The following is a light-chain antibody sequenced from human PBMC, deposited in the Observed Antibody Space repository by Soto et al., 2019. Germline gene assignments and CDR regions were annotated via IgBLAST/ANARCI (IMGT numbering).Light chain of an antibody. V-gene: IGKV1-6*01. Sequence: ALQMTQSPSSLSASVGDRVTITCRASQGIRNDLGWYQQKPGKAPKLLIYAASSLQSGVPFRFSGSEPGKDFTLTTSSLQPEDFATYYCLQDYNYPRTFGQGTKVEIK. CDR2: AAS. CDR3: LQDYNYPRT. CDR1: QGIRND. J-gene: IGKJ1*01.